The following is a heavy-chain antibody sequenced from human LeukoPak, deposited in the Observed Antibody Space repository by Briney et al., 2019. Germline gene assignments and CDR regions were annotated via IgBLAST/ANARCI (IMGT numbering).Heavy chain of an antibody. D-gene: IGHD1-1*01. V-gene: IGHV3-48*01. CDR1: GFPFIEYS. CDR2: IGIDSGNT. J-gene: IGHJ4*02. CDR3: ARDHNYAFDN. Sequence: GSLRLSCTASGFPFIEYSMNWVRQAPGKGLEWISYIGIDSGNTKYADSVRGRFTISADKAKNSLYLQMNSLRVEDTAVYYCARDHNYAFDNWGQGTLVSVAS.